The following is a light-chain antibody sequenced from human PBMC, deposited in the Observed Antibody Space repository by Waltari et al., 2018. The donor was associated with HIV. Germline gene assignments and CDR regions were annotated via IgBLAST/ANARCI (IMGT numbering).Light chain of an antibody. CDR3: QQYSSYRT. Sequence: DIQMTQSPSTLSASIGDSVTITCRASQSIGRWLAWYQQKPGKAPKLLIYKASTFESGVPSRFSGTGSGTEFTLTISSLQPDDFATYYCQQYSSYRTFGQGTKVEIK. CDR2: KAS. V-gene: IGKV1-5*03. CDR1: QSIGRW. J-gene: IGKJ1*01.